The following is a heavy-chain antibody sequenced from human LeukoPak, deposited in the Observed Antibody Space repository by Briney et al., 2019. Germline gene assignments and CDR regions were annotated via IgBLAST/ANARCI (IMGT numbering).Heavy chain of an antibody. CDR3: ARGVVAATSAYYFFYMDV. Sequence: SETLSLTCTVAGGSISSHYWSWIRQPPGKGLESIGYAFSPGTANYNPSLKSRVTISVDTSKTQFSLKLSSVTAADTAVYYCARGVVAATSAYYFFYMDVWGTGTTVTVSS. J-gene: IGHJ6*03. D-gene: IGHD2-15*01. V-gene: IGHV4-59*11. CDR2: AFSPGTA. CDR1: GGSISSHY.